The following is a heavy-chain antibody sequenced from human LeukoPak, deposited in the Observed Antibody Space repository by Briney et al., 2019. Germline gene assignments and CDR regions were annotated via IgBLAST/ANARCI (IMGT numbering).Heavy chain of an antibody. CDR1: GGSISSGDYY. Sequence: KSSETLSLTCTVSGGSISSGDYYWSWIRQPPGKGLEWIGYIYYSGSTYYNPSLKSRVTISVDTSKNQFSLKLSSVTAADTAVYYCARDGATMGRETSDYWGQGTLVTVSS. CDR3: ARDGATMGRETSDY. D-gene: IGHD3-10*01. J-gene: IGHJ4*02. CDR2: IYYSGST. V-gene: IGHV4-30-4*01.